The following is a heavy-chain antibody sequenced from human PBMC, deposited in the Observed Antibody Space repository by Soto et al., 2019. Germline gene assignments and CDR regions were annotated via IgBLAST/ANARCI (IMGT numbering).Heavy chain of an antibody. V-gene: IGHV4-39*01. CDR2: MYYSGST. Sequence: QLQLQESGPGLVKPSETLSLTCTVSGDSISSTSFYWGWIRQPPGKGLEWIGSMYYSGSTYYNPSLTSRVTTSVDMSRNQFSLKLSSVTATDTAAYFCASGEDYGSGTYSAFDIWGQGTMVTVSS. CDR1: GDSISSTSFY. CDR3: ASGEDYGSGTYSAFDI. J-gene: IGHJ3*02. D-gene: IGHD3-10*01.